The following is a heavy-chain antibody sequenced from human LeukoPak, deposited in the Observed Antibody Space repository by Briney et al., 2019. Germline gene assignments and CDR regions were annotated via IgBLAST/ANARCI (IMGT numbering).Heavy chain of an antibody. CDR1: GYTFTQYG. CDR2: ISAYNGNT. D-gene: IGHD1-1*01. Sequence: ASVTVSYKDCGYTFTQYGISWLRLAPGPGREGMGWISAYNGNTNYPQKLQGRVTMTTDTSTITAYMELRSLSSDDTAVYYCAIGPNWNERSYYMEVWGKGTTVTISS. J-gene: IGHJ6*03. V-gene: IGHV1-18*01. CDR3: AIGPNWNERSYYMEV.